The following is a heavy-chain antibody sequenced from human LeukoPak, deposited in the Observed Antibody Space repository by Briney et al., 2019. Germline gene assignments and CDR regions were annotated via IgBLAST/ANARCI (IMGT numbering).Heavy chain of an antibody. CDR3: ARALGYCSGGSCYSPWLDP. V-gene: IGHV1-2*04. CDR2: INPNSGGT. D-gene: IGHD2-15*01. CDR1: GYTFTGYY. J-gene: IGHJ5*02. Sequence: ASVKVSCKASGYTFTGYYMHWVRQAPGQGLEWMGWINPNSGGTNYAQKFQGWVTMTRDTSISTAYMELSRLRSDDTAVYYCARALGYCSGGSCYSPWLDPWGQGTLVTVSS.